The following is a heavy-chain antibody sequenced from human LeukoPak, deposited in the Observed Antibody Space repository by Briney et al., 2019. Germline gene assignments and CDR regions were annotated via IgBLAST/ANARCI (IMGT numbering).Heavy chain of an antibody. V-gene: IGHV3-21*01. CDR2: ISSTHSYI. D-gene: IGHD3-3*01. Sequence: PGGSLRLSCAASGFTFSSYSMNWVRQAPGKGLEWVSSISSTHSYIYYSDSVKGRFTISRDNAKNSLYLQMNSLRAEDTAVYYCAKNRRDFWSGHRSAFDIWGQGTMVTASS. CDR3: AKNRRDFWSGHRSAFDI. CDR1: GFTFSSYS. J-gene: IGHJ3*02.